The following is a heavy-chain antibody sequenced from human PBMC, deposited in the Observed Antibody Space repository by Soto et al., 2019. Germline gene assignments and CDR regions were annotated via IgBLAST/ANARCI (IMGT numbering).Heavy chain of an antibody. D-gene: IGHD1-1*01. V-gene: IGHV3-30-3*01. CDR1: GFTFSSYA. CDR3: ARDRLRYNWNDFPYYYYGMAV. J-gene: IGHJ6*02. Sequence: SGGSLRLSCAASGFTFSSYAMHWVRQAPGKGLEWVAVISYDGSNKYYADSVKGRFTISRDNSKNTLYLQMNSLRAEDTAVYYCARDRLRYNWNDFPYYYYGMAVWGQGTTVTVSS. CDR2: ISYDGSNK.